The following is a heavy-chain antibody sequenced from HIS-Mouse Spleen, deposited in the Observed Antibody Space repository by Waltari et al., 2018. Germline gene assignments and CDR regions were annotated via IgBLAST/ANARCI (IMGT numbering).Heavy chain of an antibody. CDR1: GFTFSSYA. CDR3: ARLPHYGGNSSYFDY. J-gene: IGHJ4*02. CDR2: LSYDGSKK. D-gene: IGHD4-17*01. V-gene: IGHV3-30*04. Sequence: QVQLVESGGGVVQPGRSLRLSCATSGFTFSSYAMHWVRQAPGKGLECVSILSYDGSKKYYADSWKGRFTISRDNSKNTLYLQMNSLRAEDTAVYYCARLPHYGGNSSYFDYWGQGTLVTVSS.